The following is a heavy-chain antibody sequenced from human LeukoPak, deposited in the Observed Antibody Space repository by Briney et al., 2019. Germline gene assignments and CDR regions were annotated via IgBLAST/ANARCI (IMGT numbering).Heavy chain of an antibody. Sequence: PSETLSLTCTVSGGSISSYYWGWIRQPAGKGLEWIGRIYTSGSTNYNPSLKSRVTISVDTSKNQFSLKLSSVTAADTAVYYCAREALGYCSSTSCYNWFDPWGQGTLVTVSS. CDR2: IYTSGST. J-gene: IGHJ5*02. CDR1: GGSISSYY. CDR3: AREALGYCSSTSCYNWFDP. D-gene: IGHD2-2*01. V-gene: IGHV4-4*07.